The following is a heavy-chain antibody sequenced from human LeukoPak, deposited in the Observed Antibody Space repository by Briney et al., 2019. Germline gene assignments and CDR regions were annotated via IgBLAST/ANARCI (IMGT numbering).Heavy chain of an antibody. CDR1: GFTLSSHA. V-gene: IGHV3-23*01. CDR2: ISVSGNT. J-gene: IGHJ4*02. CDR3: AKAPVTTCSGAYCYPFDY. Sequence: SGGSLRLSCAASGFTLSSHAMSWVRQGPGKGLEWVSAISVSGNTYHADSVKGRFTISRDSSKNTLYLQMNSLRAEDAAVYYCAKAPVTTCSGAYCYPFDYWGQGTLVTVSS. D-gene: IGHD2-15*01.